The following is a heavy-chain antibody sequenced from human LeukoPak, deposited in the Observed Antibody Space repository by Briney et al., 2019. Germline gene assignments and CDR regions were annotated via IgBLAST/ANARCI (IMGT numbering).Heavy chain of an antibody. J-gene: IGHJ4*02. CDR2: IYSGGST. Sequence: GGSLRLSCAASGFTFSSYSMNWVRQAPGKGLEWVSVIYSGGSTYYADSVKGRFTISRDNSKNTLYLQMNSLRAEDTAVYYCARGPSTYYDSSGRPFDYWGQGTLVTVSS. D-gene: IGHD3-22*01. CDR3: ARGPSTYYDSSGRPFDY. V-gene: IGHV3-53*01. CDR1: GFTFSSYS.